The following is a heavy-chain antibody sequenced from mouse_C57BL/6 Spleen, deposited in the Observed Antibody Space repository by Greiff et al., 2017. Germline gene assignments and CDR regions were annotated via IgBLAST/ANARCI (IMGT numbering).Heavy chain of an antibody. V-gene: IGHV1-52*01. D-gene: IGHD1-1*01. CDR3: ARGSYYGSSYSDY. Sequence: QVHVKQPGAELVRPGSSVKLSCKASGYTFTSYWMHWVKQRPIQGLEWIGNIDPSDSETHYNQKFKDKATLTVDKSSSTAYMQLSSLTSEDSAVYYCARGSYYGSSYSDYWGQGTTLTVSS. CDR2: IDPSDSET. J-gene: IGHJ2*01. CDR1: GYTFTSYW.